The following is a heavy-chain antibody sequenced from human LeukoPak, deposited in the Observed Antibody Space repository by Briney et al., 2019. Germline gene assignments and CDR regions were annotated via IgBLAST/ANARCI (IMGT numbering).Heavy chain of an antibody. V-gene: IGHV6-1*01. CDR1: GDIVSSNSAA. CDR2: TYYRSKWYN. D-gene: IGHD6-19*01. CDR3: ARAAVAGMGGYYYGMDV. Sequence: SQTLSLTCALSGDIVSSNSAAWNWIRQSPSRGLEWLGRTYYRSKWYNDYAVSVKSRITINPDTSKNQFSLQLNSVTPEDTAVYYCARAAVAGMGGYYYGMDVWGQGTTVTVSS. J-gene: IGHJ6*02.